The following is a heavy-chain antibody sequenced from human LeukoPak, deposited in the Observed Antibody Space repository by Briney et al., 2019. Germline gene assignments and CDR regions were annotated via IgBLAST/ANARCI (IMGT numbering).Heavy chain of an antibody. CDR3: ARDRGYYGMDV. Sequence: SETLSLTCTVSGGSISSYYWSWIRQPPGKGLEWIGYIYYSGSTNYNPSLKSRVTISVDTSKNQFSLKLSSVTAADTAVYYCARDRGYYGMDVWGQGTTVTVSS. J-gene: IGHJ6*02. D-gene: IGHD5-12*01. CDR2: IYYSGST. V-gene: IGHV4-59*01. CDR1: GGSISSYY.